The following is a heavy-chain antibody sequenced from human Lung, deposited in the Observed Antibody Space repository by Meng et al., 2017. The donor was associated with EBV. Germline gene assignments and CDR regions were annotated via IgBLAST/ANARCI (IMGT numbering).Heavy chain of an antibody. J-gene: IGHJ4*02. D-gene: IGHD3-10*01. V-gene: IGHV1-18*01. CDR3: ARGTPGRSYSDY. CDR2: ISAYDGNT. CDR1: GYSFTSYA. Sequence: QVQLVQSGAEVKKPGASVKVSCKASGYSFTSYAISWVRQAPGQGLEWMGWISAYDGNTNYAQKFQGRVTMTTDTHTSTAFMELRSLRSDDTAVYYCARGTPGRSYSDYWGQGTLVTVSS.